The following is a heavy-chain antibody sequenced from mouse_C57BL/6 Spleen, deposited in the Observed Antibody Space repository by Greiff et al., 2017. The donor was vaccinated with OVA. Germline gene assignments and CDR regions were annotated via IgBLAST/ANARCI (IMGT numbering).Heavy chain of an antibody. Sequence: QVQLKESGPELVKPGASVKISCKASGYAFSSSWMNWVKQRPGKGLEWIGRIYPGDGDTNYNGKFKGKATLTADKSSSTAYMQLSSLTSEDSAVYFCASFTTVVGGYWGQGTTLTVSS. V-gene: IGHV1-82*01. D-gene: IGHD1-1*01. CDR1: GYAFSSSW. CDR3: ASFTTVVGGY. J-gene: IGHJ2*01. CDR2: IYPGDGDT.